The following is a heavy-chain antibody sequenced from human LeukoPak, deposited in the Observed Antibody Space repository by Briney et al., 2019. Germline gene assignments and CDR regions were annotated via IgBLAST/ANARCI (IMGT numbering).Heavy chain of an antibody. J-gene: IGHJ4*02. Sequence: ASVNVSCKASGYTFTSYGISWVRQAPGQGLEWMGWISAYNGNTNYAQKLQGRVTMTKDRSTSTAYMELRSLRSDDTAVYYCARVGYCSGGSCSYYFDYWGQGTLVTVSS. V-gene: IGHV1-18*01. D-gene: IGHD2-15*01. CDR3: ARVGYCSGGSCSYYFDY. CDR2: ISAYNGNT. CDR1: GYTFTSYG.